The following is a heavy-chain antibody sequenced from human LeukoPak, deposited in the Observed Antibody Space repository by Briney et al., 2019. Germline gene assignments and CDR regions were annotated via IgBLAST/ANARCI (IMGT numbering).Heavy chain of an antibody. V-gene: IGHV3-23*01. CDR1: GLTFSSYV. Sequence: GGSLRLSCAASGLTFSSYVMSWVRQAPGKGLEWVSGLSGSGDSTYYADSVKGRFTISRDNSKNTLYLQMNSLRAEDTAVYYCAKVTTTVTDDYFDYWGQGTLVTVSS. CDR2: LSGSGDST. CDR3: AKVTTTVTDDYFDY. J-gene: IGHJ4*02. D-gene: IGHD4-17*01.